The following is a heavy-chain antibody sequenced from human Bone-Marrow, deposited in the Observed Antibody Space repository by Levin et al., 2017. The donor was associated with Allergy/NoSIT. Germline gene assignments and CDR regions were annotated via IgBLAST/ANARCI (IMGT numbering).Heavy chain of an antibody. Sequence: SVKVSCKASGGTFSSYAISWVRQAPGQGLEWMGGIIPIFGTANYAQKFQGRVTITADESTSTAYMELSSLRSEDTAVYYCARANGVIAARLYYYYYYGMDVWGQGTTVTVSS. J-gene: IGHJ6*02. V-gene: IGHV1-69*13. CDR3: ARANGVIAARLYYYYYYGMDV. CDR2: IIPIFGTA. CDR1: GGTFSSYA. D-gene: IGHD6-6*01.